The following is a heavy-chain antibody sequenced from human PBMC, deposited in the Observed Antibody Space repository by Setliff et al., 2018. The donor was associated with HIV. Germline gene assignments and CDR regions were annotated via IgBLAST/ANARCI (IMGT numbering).Heavy chain of an antibody. CDR2: VATNGGST. J-gene: IGHJ4*02. D-gene: IGHD6-25*01. Sequence: GGSLRLSCAVSGFTFSNSAMSWVRQAPGKGLEWVSSVATNGGSTDYAASVQGRFTISSDNSKSVVYLQMNSLRAEDTAVYYCVQGGLSSGWGSFWGQGTLVTVSS. CDR1: GFTFSNSA. CDR3: VQGGLSSGWGSF. V-gene: IGHV3-23*01.